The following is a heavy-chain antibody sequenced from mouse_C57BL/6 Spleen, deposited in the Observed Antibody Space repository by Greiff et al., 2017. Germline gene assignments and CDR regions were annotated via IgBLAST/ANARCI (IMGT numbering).Heavy chain of an antibody. CDR2: IYPGDGDT. J-gene: IGHJ4*01. CDR1: GYAFSSSW. V-gene: IGHV1-82*01. Sequence: QVQLQQSGPELVKPGASVKISCKASGYAFSSSWMNWVKQRPGKGLEWIGRIYPGDGDTNYNGKFKGKATLTADKSSSTAYMQLSSLTSEDSAVYFCARRRDDYDDYYAMDYWGQGTSVTVSS. D-gene: IGHD2-4*01. CDR3: ARRRDDYDDYYAMDY.